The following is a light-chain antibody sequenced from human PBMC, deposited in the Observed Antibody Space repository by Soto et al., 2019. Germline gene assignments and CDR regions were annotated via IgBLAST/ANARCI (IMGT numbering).Light chain of an antibody. Sequence: QSALTQPASLSGSPGQSVTISCSGTSSDFVNYNYVSWYQHHPGRAPQLILSEVSNRPSGVPSRFSGSKSGNTASLTISDLQAEDEAYYYCSSYTVSTDVVFGGGTKLTVL. CDR1: SSDFVNYNY. CDR3: SSYTVSTDVV. CDR2: EVS. J-gene: IGLJ2*01. V-gene: IGLV2-14*01.